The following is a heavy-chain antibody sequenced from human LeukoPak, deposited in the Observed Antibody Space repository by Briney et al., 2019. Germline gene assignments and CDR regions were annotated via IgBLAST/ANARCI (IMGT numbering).Heavy chain of an antibody. CDR2: INPNSGGT. V-gene: IGHV1-2*02. CDR3: ASFGNTVTKNYYYYMDV. J-gene: IGHJ6*03. D-gene: IGHD4-17*01. CDR1: GYTFTGYY. Sequence: ASVKVSCKASGYTFTGYYMHWVRQAPGHGLEWMGWINPNSGGTNYAQKFQGRVTMTRDTSISTAYMELSRLRSDDTAVYYCASFGNTVTKNYYYYMDVWGKGTTVTISS.